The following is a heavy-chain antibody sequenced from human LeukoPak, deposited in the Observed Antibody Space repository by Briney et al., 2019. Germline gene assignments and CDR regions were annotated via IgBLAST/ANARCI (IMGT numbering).Heavy chain of an antibody. CDR3: AKTGDCTGGVCYVLDYFDY. D-gene: IGHD2-8*02. CDR2: ISGSGGST. Sequence: PGGSLRLSCAASGFTFSSYAMSWVRQAPGKGLEWVSAISGSGGSTYYADSVKGRFTISRDNSKNTLYLQMNSLRAEDTAVHYCAKTGDCTGGVCYVLDYFDYWGQGTLVTVSS. J-gene: IGHJ4*02. CDR1: GFTFSSYA. V-gene: IGHV3-23*01.